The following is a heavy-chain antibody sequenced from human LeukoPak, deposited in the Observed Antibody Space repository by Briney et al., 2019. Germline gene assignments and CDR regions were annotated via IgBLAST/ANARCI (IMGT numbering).Heavy chain of an antibody. J-gene: IGHJ4*02. CDR2: IKEDGSER. CDR1: AFIFSDW. D-gene: IGHD7-27*01. CDR3: ARSPLGIAPFDY. Sequence: GGSLRLSCEGSAFIFSDWMNWVRQTPGKGLEWVASIKEDGSERQYVDSVKGRFSISRDNTKGSLFLQLNSLRAEDTAVYYCARSPLGIAPFDYWGQGTLVTVSS. V-gene: IGHV3-7*03.